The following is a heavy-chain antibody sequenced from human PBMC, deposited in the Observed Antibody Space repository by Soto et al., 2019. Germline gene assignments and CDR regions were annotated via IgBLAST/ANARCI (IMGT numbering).Heavy chain of an antibody. Sequence: XXXCKASXXXFTSYYLXXXXQAPGQGXXXXXXINPSGGSTSYAQKFQGRVTMTRDTSTXXXXXXXSSLRSEDTAVYYCARAAEYYDXSGXPGAFDIWGQGTMVTVS. CDR1: XXXFTSYY. CDR3: ARAAEYYDXSGXPGAFDI. J-gene: IGHJ3*02. D-gene: IGHD3-22*01. CDR2: INPSGGST. V-gene: IGHV1-46*01.